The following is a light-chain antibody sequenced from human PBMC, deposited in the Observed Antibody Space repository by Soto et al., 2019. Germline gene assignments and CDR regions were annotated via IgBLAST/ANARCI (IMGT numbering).Light chain of an antibody. Sequence: QSVLTQPASVSGSPGQSTTIPCPGTSSVVGSYNLVSWYQQHPGKAPKLMIYEGSKRPSGVSNRFSGSKSGNTASLTISGLQAEDEADYYCCSYAGSSTLVFGGGTKLTVL. CDR2: EGS. J-gene: IGLJ2*01. CDR3: CSYAGSSTLV. CDR1: SSVVGSYNL. V-gene: IGLV2-23*01.